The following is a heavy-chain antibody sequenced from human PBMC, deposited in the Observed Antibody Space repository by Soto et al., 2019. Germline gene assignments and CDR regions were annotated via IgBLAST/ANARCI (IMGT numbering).Heavy chain of an antibody. J-gene: IGHJ6*02. D-gene: IGHD6-6*01. V-gene: IGHV1-46*01. CDR3: ASYGVHSSSAPVYGLDV. Sequence: ASVKVSCKASAYTFTSYYMHWVRQAPGQGLEWKGIINPSGGSTSYAQKFQGRVTMTRDTSTSTVYMELSSLRSEDTAVYYCASYGVHSSSAPVYGLDVWGQGTTVTVSS. CDR1: AYTFTSYY. CDR2: INPSGGST.